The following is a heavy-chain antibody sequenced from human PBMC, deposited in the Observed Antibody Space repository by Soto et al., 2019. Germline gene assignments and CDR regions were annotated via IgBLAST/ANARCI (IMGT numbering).Heavy chain of an antibody. V-gene: IGHV4-34*01. CDR3: ARVIQCRTSGGSCSARRNTAVVPFSRGYGMDV. CDR2: INHSGST. J-gene: IGHJ6*02. Sequence: SETLSLTCAVYGGSFSGYYWSWIRQPPGKGLEWIGEINHSGSTNYNPSLKSRVTISVDTSKNQFSLKLSSVTAADTAVYYCARVIQCRTSGGSCSARRNTAVVPFSRGYGMDVWGQGTTVTVSS. D-gene: IGHD2-15*01. CDR1: GGSFSGYY.